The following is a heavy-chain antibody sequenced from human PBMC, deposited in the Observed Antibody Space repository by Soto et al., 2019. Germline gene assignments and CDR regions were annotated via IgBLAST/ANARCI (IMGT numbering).Heavy chain of an antibody. CDR3: ASTECSGGSCTYHYYGMDV. J-gene: IGHJ6*02. Sequence: QVQLQESGPGLVKPSQTLSLTCTVSGGSISSGDYYWSWIRQPPGKGLEWIGYIYYSGSTYYNPSLKSRVTISVDTSKNQFSLKLSSVTAADTAVYYCASTECSGGSCTYHYYGMDVWGQGTTVTVSS. D-gene: IGHD2-15*01. CDR1: GGSISSGDYY. V-gene: IGHV4-30-4*01. CDR2: IYYSGST.